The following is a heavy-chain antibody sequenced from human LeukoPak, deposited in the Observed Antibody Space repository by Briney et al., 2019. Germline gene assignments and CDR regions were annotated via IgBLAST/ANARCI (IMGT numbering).Heavy chain of an antibody. Sequence: ASVKVSCKASGYTFTSYYMHWVRQAPGQGLEWMGIINPSGGSTSYAQKFQGRVTMTRDMSTSTVYMELSSLRSEDTAVYYCARTIAAAGVPSEYFQHWGQGTLVTVSS. V-gene: IGHV1-46*01. CDR3: ARTIAAAGVPSEYFQH. J-gene: IGHJ1*01. D-gene: IGHD6-13*01. CDR1: GYTFTSYY. CDR2: INPSGGST.